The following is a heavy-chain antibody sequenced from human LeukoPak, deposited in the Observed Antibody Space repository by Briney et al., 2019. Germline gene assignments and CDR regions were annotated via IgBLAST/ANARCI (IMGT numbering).Heavy chain of an antibody. J-gene: IGHJ5*02. CDR3: ARVTFGDYDFWSGYPNWFDP. V-gene: IGHV4-34*01. CDR1: GGSFSGYY. D-gene: IGHD3-3*01. Sequence: SETLSLTCAVYGGSFSGYYWSWIRQPPGKGLEWIGEINHSGSTNYNPSLKSRVTISVDTSKNQFSLKLSSVTAADKAVYYCARVTFGDYDFWSGYPNWFDPWGQGTLVTVSS. CDR2: INHSGST.